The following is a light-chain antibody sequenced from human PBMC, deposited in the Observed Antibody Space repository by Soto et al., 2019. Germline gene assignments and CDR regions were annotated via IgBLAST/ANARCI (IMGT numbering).Light chain of an antibody. CDR3: QPYGSSLYT. Sequence: EIVLTQSPGTLSLSPGERATLSCRASQSVSSSYLAWYQQKPGQAPRLLIYGASSRATGITDRFSGSGSGTNFTLTISRLEPEDVAVYYCQPYGSSLYTCGQGTKLEIK. V-gene: IGKV3-20*01. J-gene: IGKJ2*01. CDR2: GAS. CDR1: QSVSSSY.